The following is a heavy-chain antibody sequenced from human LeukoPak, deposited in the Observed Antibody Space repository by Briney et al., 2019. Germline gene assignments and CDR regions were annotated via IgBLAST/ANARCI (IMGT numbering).Heavy chain of an antibody. D-gene: IGHD5-24*01. CDR3: ARAPSTERWLHLDAFDI. CDR1: GYTFTSYD. V-gene: IGHV1-8*01. Sequence: ASVKVSCKASGYTFTSYDINWIRQAPGQGREWVGWINPNSGDTDYAQKFQGRVTVTRDTSISTAYMELSSLRSEDTAVYYCARAPSTERWLHLDAFDIWGQGTMVTVSS. CDR2: INPNSGDT. J-gene: IGHJ3*02.